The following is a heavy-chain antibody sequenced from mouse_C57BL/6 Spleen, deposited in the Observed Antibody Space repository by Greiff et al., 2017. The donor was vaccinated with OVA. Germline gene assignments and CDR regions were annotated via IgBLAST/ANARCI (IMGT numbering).Heavy chain of an antibody. CDR1: GYTFTDYY. D-gene: IGHD2-4*01. Sequence: SGPELVKPGASVKISCKASGYTFTDYYMNWVKQSHGKSLEWIGDINPNNGGTSYNQKFKGKATLTVDKSSSTAYMELRSLTSEDSAVYYCARTGLRRGYYAMDDWGQGTSVTVSS. J-gene: IGHJ4*01. CDR3: ARTGLRRGYYAMDD. CDR2: INPNNGGT. V-gene: IGHV1-26*01.